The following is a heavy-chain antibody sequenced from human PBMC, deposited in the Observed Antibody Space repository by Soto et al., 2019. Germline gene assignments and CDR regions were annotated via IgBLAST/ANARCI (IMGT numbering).Heavy chain of an antibody. CDR3: ARIDYSRQVAPYYYGMDV. Sequence: QVQLQESGPGLVKPSETLSLTCTVSGASISSYYWSWIRQPAGKGLEWIGRIHTSGGTNYNASLKSRVPMSVDTSKNQFSLKLSSVTAADTAVYFCARIDYSRQVAPYYYGMDVWGQGTTVTVSS. D-gene: IGHD4-4*01. V-gene: IGHV4-4*07. CDR1: GASISSYY. J-gene: IGHJ6*02. CDR2: IHTSGGT.